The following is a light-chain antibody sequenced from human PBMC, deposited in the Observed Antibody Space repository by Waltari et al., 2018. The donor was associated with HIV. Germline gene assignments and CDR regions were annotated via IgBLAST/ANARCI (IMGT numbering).Light chain of an antibody. Sequence: IVLTQSPGTLSLSPGARATLSCRADQVVSLNYLAWYQKRPGHAPRLLGYNTSYWAAGIPDGISAAESEEQFTFAIGRLEHEDIAVYYCREWTGSPWTFGQGT. V-gene: IGKV3-20*01. J-gene: IGKJ1*01. CDR1: QVVSLNY. CDR2: NTS. CDR3: REWTGSPWT.